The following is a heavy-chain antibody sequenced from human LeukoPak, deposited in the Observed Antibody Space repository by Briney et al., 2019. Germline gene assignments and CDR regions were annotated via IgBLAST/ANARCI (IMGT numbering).Heavy chain of an antibody. CDR2: INPNSGGT. V-gene: IGHV1-2*02. J-gene: IGHJ4*02. D-gene: IGHD1-26*01. Sequence: GASVKVSCKASGYTFTGYYMHWVRQAPGQGLEWMGWINPNSGGTNYAQKFQGRVTMTRDTSISTAYMELSRLRSDDTAAYYCARSIRYSGSYPFDYWGQGTLVTVSS. CDR3: ARSIRYSGSYPFDY. CDR1: GYTFTGYY.